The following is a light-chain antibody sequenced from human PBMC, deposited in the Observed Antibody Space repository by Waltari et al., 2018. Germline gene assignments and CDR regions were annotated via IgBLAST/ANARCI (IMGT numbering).Light chain of an antibody. CDR2: VNSDGSH. J-gene: IGLJ3*02. V-gene: IGLV4-69*01. CDR1: SGHSDYA. CDR3: QTWGFGIEV. Sequence: QLVLTQPPSASASLGASVKLTCTLSSGHSDYAIAWHQQQPRKGPRYLMRVNSDGSHKKGDEIPDRFSGSSSGAECFLTISSLQSEDEADYFCQTWGFGIEVFGGGTKLTVL.